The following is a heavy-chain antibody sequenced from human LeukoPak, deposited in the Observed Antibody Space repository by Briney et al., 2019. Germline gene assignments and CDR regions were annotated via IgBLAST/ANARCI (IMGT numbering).Heavy chain of an antibody. CDR2: ISTDGSST. Sequence: GGSLRLSCAASGFTFSSYWMHWVREAPGKGLVWVSRISTDGSSTSYADSVKGRFTISRDNAKNTLYLQMNSLRAEDTAVYYCARDLRIAARRRDFDYWGQGTLVTVSS. D-gene: IGHD6-6*01. CDR3: ARDLRIAARRRDFDY. V-gene: IGHV3-74*01. J-gene: IGHJ4*02. CDR1: GFTFSSYW.